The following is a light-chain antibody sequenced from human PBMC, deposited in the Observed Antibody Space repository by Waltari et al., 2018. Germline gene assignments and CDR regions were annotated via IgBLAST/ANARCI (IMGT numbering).Light chain of an antibody. J-gene: IGKJ1*01. CDR3: QQYNNWPPKT. Sequence: EIVMTQSPATLSVSPGERATLSCRASQSISTNLAWYQQKPGPAPRLLMYGASTRATGIPVRFSGSGSGTDCTLTISSMQSEDFAVYYCQQYNNWPPKTFGQGTKVEI. CDR1: QSISTN. CDR2: GAS. V-gene: IGKV3-15*01.